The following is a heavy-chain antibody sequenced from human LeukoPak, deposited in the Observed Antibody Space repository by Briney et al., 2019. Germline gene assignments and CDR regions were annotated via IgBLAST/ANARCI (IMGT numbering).Heavy chain of an antibody. CDR2: ISGSGTSI. CDR1: GFTFSNFA. V-gene: IGHV3-23*01. CDR3: ARQPVPSFSSSSPFFDY. J-gene: IGHJ4*02. Sequence: GGSLRLSCAASGFTFSNFAVVWVRQAPGKGLEWVCAISGSGTSIYYADSVRGRFTISRDNSKSTVSLQMNSLSAEDTALYYCARQPVPSFSSSSPFFDYWGQGTLITVSS. D-gene: IGHD6-6*01.